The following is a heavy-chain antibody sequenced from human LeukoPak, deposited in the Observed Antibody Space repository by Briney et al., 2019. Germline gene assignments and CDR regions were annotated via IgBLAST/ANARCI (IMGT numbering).Heavy chain of an antibody. CDR1: GYTFTSYG. D-gene: IGHD5-12*01. J-gene: IGHJ4*02. CDR3: ARGFKTDYQVLEFDY. V-gene: IGHV1-18*01. Sequence: GASVKVSCKASGYTFTSYGISWVRQAPGQGLEWMGWISAYNGNTNYAQKLQGRVTMTTDTSTSTAYMELRSLRSDDTAVYYCARGFKTDYQVLEFDYWGQGTLVTVSS. CDR2: ISAYNGNT.